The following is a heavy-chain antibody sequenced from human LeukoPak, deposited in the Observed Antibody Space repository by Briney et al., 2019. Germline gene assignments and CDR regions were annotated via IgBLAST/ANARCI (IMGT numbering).Heavy chain of an antibody. Sequence: GGSLRLSCAASELTSSTSWMSWVRQAPGKGLEWVAQTKQDGSEKYYVDSVKGRFTTSRDKNSLFLQMNGVRAEDTAVYYCVGWGISGITNHWGQGTLVTVSS. CDR2: TKQDGSEK. CDR1: ELTSSTSW. V-gene: IGHV3-7*01. D-gene: IGHD1-7*01. J-gene: IGHJ4*02. CDR3: VGWGISGITNH.